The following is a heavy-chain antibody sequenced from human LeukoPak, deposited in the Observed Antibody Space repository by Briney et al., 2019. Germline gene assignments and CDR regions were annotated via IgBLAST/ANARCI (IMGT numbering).Heavy chain of an antibody. D-gene: IGHD2-2*01. CDR3: AKGREGCSSTSCYFREYYYYMDV. CDR2: ISGSGGST. J-gene: IGHJ6*03. V-gene: IGHV3-23*01. Sequence: GGSLRLSCAASGFTFSSYAMSWVRQAPGKGLEWVSAISGSGGSTYYADSVKGRLTISRDNSKNTLYLQMNSLRAEDTAVYYCAKGREGCSSTSCYFREYYYYMDVWGKGTTVTVSS. CDR1: GFTFSSYA.